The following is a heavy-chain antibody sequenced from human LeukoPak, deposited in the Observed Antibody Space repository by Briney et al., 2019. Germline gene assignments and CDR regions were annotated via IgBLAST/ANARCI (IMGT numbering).Heavy chain of an antibody. Sequence: GASVKVSCKTSGYTFTTYDLAWVRQAAGQGLEWMGWMNPDSGDTGYAQKFQGRVTMTRDTSISTAYMELSSLISEDTAIYYCARGRGDYNSDWFPVSGFWGRGTLVTVSS. V-gene: IGHV1-8*01. CDR1: GYTFTTYD. CDR3: ARGRGDYNSDWFPVSGF. J-gene: IGHJ4*02. D-gene: IGHD3-9*01. CDR2: MNPDSGDT.